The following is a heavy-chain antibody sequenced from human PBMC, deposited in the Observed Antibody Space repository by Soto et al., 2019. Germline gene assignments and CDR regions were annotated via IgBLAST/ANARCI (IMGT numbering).Heavy chain of an antibody. Sequence: QVQLQESGPGLVKPSQTLSLTCTVSGGSISSGGYYWSWIRQHPGKGLEWIGYIYYSGGTYYNPSLQSRVTLPVDTSNNQFSLKLSSVTAADTAVYYCARGEGLVPAAEHAFDIWGQGTMVTVSS. CDR3: ARGEGLVPAAEHAFDI. CDR2: IYYSGGT. D-gene: IGHD2-2*01. CDR1: GGSISSGGYY. J-gene: IGHJ3*02. V-gene: IGHV4-31*03.